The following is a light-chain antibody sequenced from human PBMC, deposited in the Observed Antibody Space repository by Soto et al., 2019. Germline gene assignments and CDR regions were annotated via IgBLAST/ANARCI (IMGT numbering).Light chain of an antibody. CDR3: QQYTENSGT. Sequence: DIPMTQSPSTLSGSLGDRVTIACRASQRMTSWLAWYQQKPGKAPKVLIYDASSLESGVPSRFSGSESGTEFTLTISSLQPDDIATYYCQQYTENSGTFGQGTKVDI. J-gene: IGKJ1*01. CDR2: DAS. V-gene: IGKV1-5*01. CDR1: QRMTSW.